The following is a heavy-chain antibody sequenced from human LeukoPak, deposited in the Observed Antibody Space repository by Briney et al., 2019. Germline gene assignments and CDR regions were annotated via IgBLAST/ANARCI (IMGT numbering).Heavy chain of an antibody. J-gene: IGHJ4*02. Sequence: GGSLRLSCAASGFTFSSYAMHWVRQAPGKGLEWVANIKQDGSEKYYVDSVKGRFTISRDNAKNSLYLQMNSLRAEDTAVYYCARDRGYSSSSAFDYWGQGTLVTVSS. CDR2: IKQDGSEK. V-gene: IGHV3-7*01. CDR3: ARDRGYSSSSAFDY. D-gene: IGHD6-6*01. CDR1: GFTFSSYA.